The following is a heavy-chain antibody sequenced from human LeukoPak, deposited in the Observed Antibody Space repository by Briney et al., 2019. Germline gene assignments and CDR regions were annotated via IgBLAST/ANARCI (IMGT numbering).Heavy chain of an antibody. V-gene: IGHV3-15*01. CDR3: TTGGAVTTACYYYGMDV. Sequence: PGGSQRLSCAASGFTFSNAWMSWVRQAPGKGLEWVGRIKSKTDGGTTDYAAPVKGRFTISRDDSKNTLYLQMNSLKTEDTAVYYCTTGGAVTTACYYYGMDVWGQGTTVTVSS. CDR1: GFTFSNAW. J-gene: IGHJ6*02. CDR2: IKSKTDGGTT. D-gene: IGHD4-17*01.